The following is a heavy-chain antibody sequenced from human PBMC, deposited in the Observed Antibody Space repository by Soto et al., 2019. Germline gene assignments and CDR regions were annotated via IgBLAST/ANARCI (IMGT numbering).Heavy chain of an antibody. CDR1: GYTFTSYD. CDR3: ARSGHDFWSCYYAYYYYMDF. CDR2: MNPNSGNT. Sequence: ASVKVSCKASGYTFTSYDINWVRQATGQGLEWMGWMNPNSGNTGYAQKFQGRVTMTRNTSISTAYMELSSLRSEDTAVYYCARSGHDFWSCYYAYYYYMDFCGKGTTVTGSS. V-gene: IGHV1-8*01. J-gene: IGHJ6*03. D-gene: IGHD3-3*01.